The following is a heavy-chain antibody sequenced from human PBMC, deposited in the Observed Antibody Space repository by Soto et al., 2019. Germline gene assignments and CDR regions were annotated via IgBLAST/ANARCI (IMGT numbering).Heavy chain of an antibody. CDR1: GGSVRSSRYY. D-gene: IGHD6-25*01. CDR2: IYFSGKS. J-gene: IGHJ6*03. V-gene: IGHV4-39*01. Sequence: SETLSLTCTVSGGSVRSSRYYWGWIRQPPGKGLECIGTIYFSGKSYYNPSLKSRVTMSVDTSRNQFSLEVSSVAATDTATYYCARLDDGGLGSDYFYYLADWGKGTTVTVSS. CDR3: ARLDDGGLGSDYFYYLAD.